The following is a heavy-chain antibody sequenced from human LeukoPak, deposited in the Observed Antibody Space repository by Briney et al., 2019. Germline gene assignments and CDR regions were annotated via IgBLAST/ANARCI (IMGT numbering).Heavy chain of an antibody. CDR3: TRGGELMNF. D-gene: IGHD1-26*01. CDR1: GDSISTGSYY. V-gene: IGHV4-61*02. CDR2: IYTSGST. J-gene: IGHJ4*02. Sequence: SETLSLTCTVSGDSISTGSYYWSWIRQPAGKRLEWIGRIYTSGSTNYNPSLKSRVTISIDASKNQFSLRLTSVTAADTAVYYCTRGGELMNFWGQGTLVTVSS.